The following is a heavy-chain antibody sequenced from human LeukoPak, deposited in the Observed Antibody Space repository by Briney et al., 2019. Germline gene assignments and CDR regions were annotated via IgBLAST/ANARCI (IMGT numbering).Heavy chain of an antibody. CDR3: ARDSTTQWAYEGGAPVSYYFDY. D-gene: IGHD2-2*01. CDR1: GYTFTGYY. CDR2: INPNSGGT. J-gene: IGHJ4*02. Sequence: ASVKVSCKASGYTFTGYYMHWVRQAPGQGLEWMGWINPNSGGTNYAQKFQGRVTMTRDTSISTAYMELSRLRSEDTAVYYCARDSTTQWAYEGGAPVSYYFDYWGQGTLVTVSS. V-gene: IGHV1-2*02.